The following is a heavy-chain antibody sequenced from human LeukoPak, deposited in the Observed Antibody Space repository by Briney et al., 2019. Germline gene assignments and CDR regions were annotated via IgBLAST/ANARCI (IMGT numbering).Heavy chain of an antibody. Sequence: SETLSLTCTVAGYSITTNYYWAWIRPSPGTGLEWIGNVYNNGETYYNPSLKSRVIISFDTSKNDFSLTLTPVTAAHTAVYYCVTPRSWELSDMAVWGKGTPVIVSS. J-gene: IGHJ6*03. V-gene: IGHV4-38-2*02. D-gene: IGHD1-26*01. CDR3: VTPRSWELSDMAV. CDR1: GYSITTNYY. CDR2: VYNNGET.